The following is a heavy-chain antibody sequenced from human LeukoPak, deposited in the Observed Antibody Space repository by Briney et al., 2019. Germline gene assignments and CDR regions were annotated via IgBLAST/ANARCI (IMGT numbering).Heavy chain of an antibody. CDR3: AKESSGVWYFGY. V-gene: IGHV3-23*01. J-gene: IGHJ4*02. D-gene: IGHD2-21*02. Sequence: GGSLRLSCAASGFSFSSNVMIWVRQAPGKGLEWVSSIPASGGSTYYADSVKGRFTISRDNSKNSQYLQMNSLRAEDTAVYYCAKESSGVWYFGYWGQGTLGTVPS. CDR1: GFSFSSNV. CDR2: IPASGGST.